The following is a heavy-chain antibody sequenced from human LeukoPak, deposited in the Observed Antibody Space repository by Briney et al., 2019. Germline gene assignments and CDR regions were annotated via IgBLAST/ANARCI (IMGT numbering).Heavy chain of an antibody. Sequence: PSETLSLTCTVSGGSISSNSYYWGWIRQPPGKGLEWIGSIYYSGSTYYNPSLKSRVTISVDTSKNQFSLKLSSVTAADTAVYYCASGIFGIAVAGAVDYWGQGTLVTVSS. CDR2: IYYSGST. V-gene: IGHV4-39*07. J-gene: IGHJ4*02. D-gene: IGHD6-19*01. CDR1: GGSISSNSYY. CDR3: ASGIFGIAVAGAVDY.